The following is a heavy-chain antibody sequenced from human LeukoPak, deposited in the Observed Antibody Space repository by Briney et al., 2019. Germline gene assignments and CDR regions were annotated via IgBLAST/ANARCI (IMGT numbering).Heavy chain of an antibody. CDR1: GFTFRSYA. Sequence: PGGSLRLSCAASGFTFRSYAMSWVRQAPGKGLEWVSAISGSGVDTYYADSVTGRFTISRDNSKNTLYLQMNSLRAEDTAVYYCAKVSFRDFFDYWGLGTLVTVTS. CDR2: ISGSGVDT. V-gene: IGHV3-23*01. J-gene: IGHJ4*02. CDR3: AKVSFRDFFDY. D-gene: IGHD3-16*02.